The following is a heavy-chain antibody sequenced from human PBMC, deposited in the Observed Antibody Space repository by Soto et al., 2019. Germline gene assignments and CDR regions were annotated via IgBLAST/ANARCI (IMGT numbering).Heavy chain of an antibody. J-gene: IGHJ4*02. CDR3: ASSPHDYGDYDSYHY. V-gene: IGHV4-30-4*01. Sequence: QVQLQESGPGLVKPSQTLSLTCTVSGGSISSGDYYWSWIRQPPGKGLEWIGYIYYSGSTYYNPSLKSRVTISLDTSKNQFSLQLSSVTAADTAVYYCASSPHDYGDYDSYHYWGQGTLVTVSS. D-gene: IGHD4-17*01. CDR2: IYYSGST. CDR1: GGSISSGDYY.